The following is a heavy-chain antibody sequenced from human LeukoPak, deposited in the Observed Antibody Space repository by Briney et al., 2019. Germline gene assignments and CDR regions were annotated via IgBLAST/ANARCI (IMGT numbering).Heavy chain of an antibody. J-gene: IGHJ5*02. Sequence: TSETLSLTCAVSGGSISSSNWWSWVRQPPGKGLEWIGEIYHSGSTNYNPSLKSRVTISVDTSKNQFSLKLSSVTAADTAVYYCARRASMISRNWFDPWGQGTLVTVSS. CDR2: IYHSGST. CDR1: GGSISSSNW. V-gene: IGHV4-4*02. D-gene: IGHD3-22*01. CDR3: ARRASMISRNWFDP.